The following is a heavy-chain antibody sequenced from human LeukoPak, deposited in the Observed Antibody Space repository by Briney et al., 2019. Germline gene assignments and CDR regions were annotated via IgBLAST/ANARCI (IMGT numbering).Heavy chain of an antibody. J-gene: IGHJ3*02. D-gene: IGHD2-21*02. CDR3: ARDGLRDDAFDI. CDR2: IIPIFGTA. V-gene: IGHV1-69*05. Sequence: ASVEVSCKASGYTFTSYDINWVRQATGQGLEWMGGIIPIFGTANYAQKFQGRVTITTDESTSTAYMELSSLRSEDTAVYYCARDGLRDDAFDIWGQGTMVTVSS. CDR1: GYTFTSYD.